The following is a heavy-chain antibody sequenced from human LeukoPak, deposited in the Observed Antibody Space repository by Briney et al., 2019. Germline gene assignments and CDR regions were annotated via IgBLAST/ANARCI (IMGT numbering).Heavy chain of an antibody. CDR1: GFIVSNNY. V-gene: IGHV3-66*02. Sequence: GGSLRLSCAASGFIVSNNYMSWVRQAPGKGLELVSVIFKDDTTYYADSVKGRFTISRDNSKNTLYLQMNSLRIEDTAVFYCTTARVVAETYIYGHDYWGQGTLVTVSS. J-gene: IGHJ4*02. CDR2: IFKDDTT. CDR3: TTARVVAETYIYGHDY. D-gene: IGHD5-18*01.